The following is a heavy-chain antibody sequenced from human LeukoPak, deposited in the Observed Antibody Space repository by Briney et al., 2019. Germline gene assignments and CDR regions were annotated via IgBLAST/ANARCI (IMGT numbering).Heavy chain of an antibody. D-gene: IGHD2-2*01. CDR1: GGTFSSYA. CDR3: ASRLYCSNTRCRNFPFAY. Sequence: ASVKVSCKASGGTFSSYAINWVRQAPGQGLEWMGGIIPIFGTANYAQKFQDRVAITADESTSTAYMELSSLRSEDTAIYYCASRLYCSNTRCRNFPFAYWGQGTLVTVSS. V-gene: IGHV1-69*13. J-gene: IGHJ4*02. CDR2: IIPIFGTA.